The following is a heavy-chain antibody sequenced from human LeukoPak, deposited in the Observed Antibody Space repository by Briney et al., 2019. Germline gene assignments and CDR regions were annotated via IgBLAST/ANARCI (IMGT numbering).Heavy chain of an antibody. Sequence: SETLSLTCTVSGGSISSSSYYWGWIRQPPGKGLEWIGSIYYSGSTYYNPSLKSRVTISVDRSKNQFSLKLSSVTAADTAVYYCARYYYGSSGYYYFDYWGQGTLVTVSS. CDR2: IYYSGST. CDR1: GGSISSSSYY. CDR3: ARYYYGSSGYYYFDY. J-gene: IGHJ4*02. V-gene: IGHV4-39*07. D-gene: IGHD3-22*01.